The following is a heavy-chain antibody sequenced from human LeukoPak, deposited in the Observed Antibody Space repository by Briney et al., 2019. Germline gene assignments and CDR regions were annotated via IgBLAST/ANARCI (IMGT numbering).Heavy chain of an antibody. D-gene: IGHD6-6*01. J-gene: IGHJ4*02. Sequence: GGSLRLSCAASGFTFSSYAMSWVRQTPGKGLEWVSAITGNGGDTYSADSVKGRLTISRDNSKNTLYLQMDSLRAEDAAVYYCAKGSSPSRPYYFDYWGQGTLVTVSS. CDR2: ITGNGGDT. CDR1: GFTFSSYA. CDR3: AKGSSPSRPYYFDY. V-gene: IGHV3-23*01.